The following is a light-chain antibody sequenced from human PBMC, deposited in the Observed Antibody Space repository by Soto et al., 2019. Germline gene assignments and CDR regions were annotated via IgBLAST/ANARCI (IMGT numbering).Light chain of an antibody. CDR1: QTIISDY. V-gene: IGKV3D-15*01. CDR3: QQYKNWPL. Sequence: EIVLTQSPDTLSLSPGERATLSCRASQTIISDYLAWYQQKPGQAPRLLMYGASNRAMGIPDRFSGSGSGTDFTLTISSLQSEDFAVYYCQQYKNWPLFGQGTRLEIK. J-gene: IGKJ5*01. CDR2: GAS.